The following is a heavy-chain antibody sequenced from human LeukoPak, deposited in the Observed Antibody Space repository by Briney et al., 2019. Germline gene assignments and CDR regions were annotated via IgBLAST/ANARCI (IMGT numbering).Heavy chain of an antibody. CDR1: GGSFSGYY. V-gene: IGHV4-34*01. CDR3: AKRSGTPRMTYYYYYYGMDV. D-gene: IGHD2-15*01. Sequence: SETLSLTCAVCGGSFSGYYWSWIRQPPGKGLEWIGEINHSGSTNYNPSLKSRVTISVDTSKNQFSLKLSSVTAADTAVYYCAKRSGTPRMTYYYYYYGMDVWGQGTTVTVSS. CDR2: INHSGST. J-gene: IGHJ6*02.